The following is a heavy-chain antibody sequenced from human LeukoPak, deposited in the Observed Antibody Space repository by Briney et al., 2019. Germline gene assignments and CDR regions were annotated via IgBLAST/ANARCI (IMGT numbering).Heavy chain of an antibody. CDR1: GFSFSSYG. CDR3: AREVLRSFDS. CDR2: VSYDGSNT. Sequence: SGRSLRLSCAASGFSFSSYGMHWVRQAPGKGLEWVAIVSYDGSNTYYADSVKGRFTIPRDNSKNTVYLQMNSLRAEDTAVYWCAREVLRSFDSWGQGIRVTVST. V-gene: IGHV3-30*19. J-gene: IGHJ4*02.